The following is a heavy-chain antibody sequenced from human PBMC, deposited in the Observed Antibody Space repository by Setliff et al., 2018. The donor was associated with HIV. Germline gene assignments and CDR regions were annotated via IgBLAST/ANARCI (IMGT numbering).Heavy chain of an antibody. CDR1: GESFSGYY. D-gene: IGHD4-4*01. CDR3: ARDRERWLQSRLFDL. V-gene: IGHV3-11*04. CDR2: ITSSGSTI. J-gene: IGHJ5*02. Sequence: LSLTCAVYGESFSGYYWNWIRQPPGKGLEWVSYITSSGSTIYYADSVKGRFTISRDDAKSSLYLQMNSLRAEDTAIYYCARDRERWLQSRLFDLWGQGTPVTVSS.